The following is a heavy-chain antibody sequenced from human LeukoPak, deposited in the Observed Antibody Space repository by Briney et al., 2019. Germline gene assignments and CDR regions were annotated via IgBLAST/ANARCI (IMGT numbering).Heavy chain of an antibody. CDR1: GFTFSSYA. Sequence: GGALRLSCAASGFTFSSYAMSWVRQAPGKGLEWVSAISGSGGSTYYADSVKGRVTISRDNSKNTLYLQMNSLRAKDTAVYYCAKVRMITMIAYDAFDIWGQGTMVTVSS. CDR2: ISGSGGST. J-gene: IGHJ3*02. D-gene: IGHD3-22*01. CDR3: AKVRMITMIAYDAFDI. V-gene: IGHV3-23*01.